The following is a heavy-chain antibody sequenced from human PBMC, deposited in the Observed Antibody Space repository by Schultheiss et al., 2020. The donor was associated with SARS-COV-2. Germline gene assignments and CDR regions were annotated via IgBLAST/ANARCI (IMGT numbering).Heavy chain of an antibody. D-gene: IGHD4-23*01. CDR3: ARTSASTVAMPI. CDR1: GFTFSSYA. Sequence: GSLRLSCAASGFTFSSYAMSWIRQPAGKGLEWIGRIYTSGSTNYNPSLKSRVTISVDTSKNQFSLKLSSVTAADTAVYYCARTSASTVAMPIWGQGTMVTVSS. CDR2: IYTSGST. V-gene: IGHV4-4*07. J-gene: IGHJ3*02.